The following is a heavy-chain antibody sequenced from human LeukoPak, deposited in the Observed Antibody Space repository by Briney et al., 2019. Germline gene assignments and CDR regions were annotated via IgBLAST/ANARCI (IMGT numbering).Heavy chain of an antibody. Sequence: GGSLRLSCAASGFTFSNYWMTWVRQGPGEGLEWLANINLDGSETHFVDSVKGRFTISRDNAKNSLSLQMSGLRVEDTAVYYCARGYSGWFRWGQGTQVTVSS. CDR3: ARGYSGWFR. V-gene: IGHV3-7*01. CDR1: GFTFSNYW. CDR2: INLDGSET. D-gene: IGHD6-19*01. J-gene: IGHJ4*02.